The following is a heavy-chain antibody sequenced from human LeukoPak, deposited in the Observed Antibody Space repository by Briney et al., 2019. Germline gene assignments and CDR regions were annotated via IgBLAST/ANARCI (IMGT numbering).Heavy chain of an antibody. Sequence: SEALSLTCTVSGGPVTSHYWTWIRQPPGKGLEWIGYTYYTVSTNYNPSLRSRITISVDTSKNQFSLNLSSVTAADTAMYFCARARGQLSSQGFDYWGQGTLVTVPS. D-gene: IGHD3-16*02. CDR1: GGPVTSHY. J-gene: IGHJ4*02. V-gene: IGHV4-59*02. CDR2: TYYTVST. CDR3: ARARGQLSSQGFDY.